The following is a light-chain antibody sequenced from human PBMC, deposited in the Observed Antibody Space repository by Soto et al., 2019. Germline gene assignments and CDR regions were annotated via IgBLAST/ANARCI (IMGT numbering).Light chain of an antibody. CDR1: SSNTGAGYD. V-gene: IGLV1-40*01. CDR2: GNS. J-gene: IGLJ1*01. Sequence: QTVVTQAPSVSGAPGQRVTISCTGSSSNTGAGYDVHWYQQLPGTAPKLLIYGNSNRPSGVPDRFSGSKSGTSASLAITGLQAADEADYYCQSYDSSLSGYVFGTGTKVTVL. CDR3: QSYDSSLSGYV.